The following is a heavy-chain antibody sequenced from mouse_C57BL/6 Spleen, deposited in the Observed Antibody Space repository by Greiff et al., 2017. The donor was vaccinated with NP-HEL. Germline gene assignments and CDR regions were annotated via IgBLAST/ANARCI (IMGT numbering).Heavy chain of an antibody. CDR2: ISSGSSTI. Sequence: EVQLQESGGGLVKPGGSLKLSCAASGFTFSDYGMHWVRQAPEKGLEWVAYISSGSSTIYYADTVKGRFTISRDNAKNTLFLQMTSLRSEDTAMYYCARLRAYWGQGTLVTVSA. J-gene: IGHJ3*01. CDR1: GFTFSDYG. V-gene: IGHV5-17*01. CDR3: ARLRAY. D-gene: IGHD3-2*02.